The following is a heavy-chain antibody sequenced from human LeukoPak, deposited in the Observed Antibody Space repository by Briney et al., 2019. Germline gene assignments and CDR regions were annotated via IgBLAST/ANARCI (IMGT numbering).Heavy chain of an antibody. CDR1: GFTFSSYA. D-gene: IGHD2-2*01. V-gene: IGHV3-23*01. Sequence: GGSLRLSCAASGFTFSSYAMGRVRQAPGKGLEWVSHISASGDTTYYADSVRGRFTISRDNSENTLYLQMNSLRAEDTAVYYCAKRYCTSTSCSFFDSWGQGTLVTVSS. CDR2: ISASGDTT. J-gene: IGHJ4*02. CDR3: AKRYCTSTSCSFFDS.